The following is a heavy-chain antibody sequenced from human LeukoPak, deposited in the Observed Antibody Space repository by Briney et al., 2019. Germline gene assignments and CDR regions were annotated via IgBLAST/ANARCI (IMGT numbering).Heavy chain of an antibody. CDR3: ARLGGSGSYYRVMDV. CDR2: IYYTGST. V-gene: IGHV4-59*08. D-gene: IGHD3-10*01. CDR1: AGSISSYY. Sequence: SETLSLTCTVSAGSISSYYWSWIRQPPWKGLEWIAYIYYTGSTNYNPSLKSRVTISVDTSKNQFSLKLSSVTAADTAVYYCARLGGSGSYYRVMDVWGKGTTVTVSS. J-gene: IGHJ6*03.